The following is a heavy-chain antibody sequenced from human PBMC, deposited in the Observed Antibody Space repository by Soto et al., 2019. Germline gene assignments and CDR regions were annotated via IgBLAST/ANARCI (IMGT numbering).Heavy chain of an antibody. V-gene: IGHV4-59*01. CDR2: VSYSGTT. Sequence: SETMPVTCSVSGGSISSYSGHRVLQATVKRLECIGLVSYSGTTNYTPALTSRVTITVDTANDQISRRLESVTAADTAVYYCARVQSAIWGCYYAVDGRRHGTTDTVSS. D-gene: IGHD3-16*01. J-gene: IGHJ6*01. CDR3: ARVQSAIWGCYYAVDG. CDR1: GGSISSYS.